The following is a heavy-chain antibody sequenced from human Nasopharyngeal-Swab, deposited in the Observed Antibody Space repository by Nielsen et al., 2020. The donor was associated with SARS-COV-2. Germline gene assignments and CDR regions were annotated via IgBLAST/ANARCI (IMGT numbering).Heavy chain of an antibody. CDR1: GYTLTELS. V-gene: IGHV1-24*01. Sequence: ASVKVSCKVSGYTLTELSMHWVRQAPGKGLEWMGGFDPEDGETIYAQKFQGRVTMTEDTSTDTAYMELSSLRSEDTAVYYCARAWQWLKYFQHWGQGTLVTVSS. D-gene: IGHD6-19*01. J-gene: IGHJ1*01. CDR3: ARAWQWLKYFQH. CDR2: FDPEDGET.